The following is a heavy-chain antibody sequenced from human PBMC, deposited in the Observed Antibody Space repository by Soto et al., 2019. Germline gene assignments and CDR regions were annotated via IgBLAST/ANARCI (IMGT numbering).Heavy chain of an antibody. D-gene: IGHD6-19*01. Sequence: GGSLRLSCAASGFTFSSYGMHWVRQAPGKGLEWVAVISYDGSNKYYADSVKGRFTISRDNSKNTLYLQMNSLRAEDTAVYYCAKASIRAVDYYYGMDVWGQGTTVTSP. V-gene: IGHV3-30*18. CDR3: AKASIRAVDYYYGMDV. CDR1: GFTFSSYG. J-gene: IGHJ6*02. CDR2: ISYDGSNK.